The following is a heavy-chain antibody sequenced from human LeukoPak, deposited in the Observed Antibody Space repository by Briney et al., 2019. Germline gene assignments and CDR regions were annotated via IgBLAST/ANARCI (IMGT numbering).Heavy chain of an antibody. D-gene: IGHD3-22*01. CDR3: ARDEYYYDSSTGFDY. CDR1: GFTFSDYC. CDR2: ISSSGSTI. J-gene: IGHJ4*02. Sequence: PGGSLRLSCAASGFTFSDYCMSWIRQAPGKGLEWVSYISSSGSTIYYADSVKGRFTISRDNAKNSLYLQMNSLRAEDTAVYYCARDEYYYDSSTGFDYWGQGTLVTVSS. V-gene: IGHV3-11*04.